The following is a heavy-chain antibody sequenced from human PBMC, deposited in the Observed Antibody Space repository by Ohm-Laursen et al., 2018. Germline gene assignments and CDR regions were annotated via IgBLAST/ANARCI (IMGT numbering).Heavy chain of an antibody. J-gene: IGHJ5*02. V-gene: IGHV1-2*02. D-gene: IGHD1/OR15-1a*01. Sequence: SVKVSCKASGGTFSNYAFNWVRQAPGQGLEWMGWINPNSGGTNYAQKFQGRVTMTRDTSISTAYMELSRLRSDDTAVYYCARVLTSDPWGQGTLVTVSS. CDR2: INPNSGGT. CDR1: GGTFSNYA. CDR3: ARVLTSDP.